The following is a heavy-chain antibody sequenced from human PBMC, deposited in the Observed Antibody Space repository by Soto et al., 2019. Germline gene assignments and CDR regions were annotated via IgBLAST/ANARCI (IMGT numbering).Heavy chain of an antibody. V-gene: IGHV3-30*18. CDR2: ISYDGSNK. Sequence: QVQLVESGGGVVQPGRSLRLSCAASGFTFSSYGMHWVRQAPGKGLEWVAVISYDGSNKYYADSVKGRFTISRDNSKNTLYLQMNSLRAEDTAVYYCAKDRSFVTGTTSLHYGMDVWGQGTTVTVSS. J-gene: IGHJ6*02. CDR1: GFTFSSYG. CDR3: AKDRSFVTGTTSLHYGMDV. D-gene: IGHD1-20*01.